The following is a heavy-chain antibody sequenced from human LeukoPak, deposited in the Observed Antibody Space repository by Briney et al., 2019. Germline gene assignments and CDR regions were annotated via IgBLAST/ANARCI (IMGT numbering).Heavy chain of an antibody. CDR2: IKYDGIDK. D-gene: IGHD3-3*01. CDR1: GFIFTDYW. V-gene: IGHV3-7*01. CDR3: ASHRITIFGVVPPVGYFDL. J-gene: IGHJ2*01. Sequence: HPGGSLRLSCAASGFIFTDYWMNWVRQAPGKGLEWVAMIKYDGIDKKYLDSVKGRFTISRDNAKNSLYLEMNSLRAEDTAMYYCASHRITIFGVVPPVGYFDLWGRGTLVTVSS.